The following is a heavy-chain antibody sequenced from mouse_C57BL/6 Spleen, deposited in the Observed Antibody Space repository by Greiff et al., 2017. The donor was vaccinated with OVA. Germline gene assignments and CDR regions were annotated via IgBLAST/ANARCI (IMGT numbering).Heavy chain of an antibody. D-gene: IGHD3-1*01. CDR2: IHPSDSDT. Sequence: QVQLQQPGAELVKPGASVKVSCKASGYTFTSYWMHWVKQRPGQGLEWIGRIHPSDSDTNYNQKFKGKATLTVDKSSSTAYMQLSSLTSADSAVYYCARGAARARFAYWGQGTLVTVSA. CDR3: ARGAARARFAY. CDR1: GYTFTSYW. J-gene: IGHJ3*01. V-gene: IGHV1-74*01.